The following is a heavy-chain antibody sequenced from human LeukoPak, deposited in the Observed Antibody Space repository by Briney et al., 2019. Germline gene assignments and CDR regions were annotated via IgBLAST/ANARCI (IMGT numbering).Heavy chain of an antibody. CDR3: VRDGGYTGGWTYGAGDY. D-gene: IGHD2-8*02. V-gene: IGHV3-30*04. CDR2: ISTDGNEK. J-gene: IGHJ4*01. CDR1: GFTFSAYV. Sequence: PGGSLRLSCAASGFTFSAYVMHWVRQAPGQGLECVAVISTDGNEKYYADSVKGRFSISRDNSKNTLYLQMSSLRTEDTAVYYCVRDGGYTGGWTYGAGDYWGQGNLATVSS.